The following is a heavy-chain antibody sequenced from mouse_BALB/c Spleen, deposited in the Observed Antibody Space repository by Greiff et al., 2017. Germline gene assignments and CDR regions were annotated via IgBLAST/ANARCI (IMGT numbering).Heavy chain of an antibody. Sequence: VQLQQSGAELVRPGTSVKISCKASGYTFTNYWLGWVKQRPGHGLEWIGDIYPGGGYTNYNEKFKGKATLTADTSSSTAYMQLSSLTSEDSAVYFCARSYRYDYFDYWGQGTTLTVSS. CDR3: ARSYRYDYFDY. V-gene: IGHV1-63*02. CDR1: GYTFTNYW. J-gene: IGHJ2*01. CDR2: IYPGGGYT. D-gene: IGHD2-14*01.